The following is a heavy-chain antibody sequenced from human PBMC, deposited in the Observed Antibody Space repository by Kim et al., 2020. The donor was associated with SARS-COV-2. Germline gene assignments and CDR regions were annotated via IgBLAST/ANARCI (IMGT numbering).Heavy chain of an antibody. CDR1: GFTLSTYW. CDR2: IKEDGSEK. J-gene: IGHJ6*02. Sequence: GGSLRLSCAASGFTLSTYWMSWVRQAPGKGLEWVANIKEDGSEKHYLDSVKGRFTISGDNAKNSLYLQMNSLRAEDTAVYNCVRDLRTGYNSYYYYGMDVWGQGTTVTVSS. D-gene: IGHD3-9*01. V-gene: IGHV3-7*03. CDR3: VRDLRTGYNSYYYYGMDV.